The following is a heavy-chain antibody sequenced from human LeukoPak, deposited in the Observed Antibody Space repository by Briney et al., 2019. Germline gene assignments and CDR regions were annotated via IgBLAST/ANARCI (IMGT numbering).Heavy chain of an antibody. V-gene: IGHV3-23*01. Sequence: GGSLRLSCAASGFTFSSSAMSWVRQAPGKELEWVSAISNNGGYTYYADSVQGRFTISRDNSKNTLYLQMNSLRAEDTAVYYCAKSSYYDSSGYYREYYFDYWGQGTLVTVSS. CDR2: ISNNGGYT. CDR1: GFTFSSSA. J-gene: IGHJ4*02. D-gene: IGHD3-22*01. CDR3: AKSSYYDSSGYYREYYFDY.